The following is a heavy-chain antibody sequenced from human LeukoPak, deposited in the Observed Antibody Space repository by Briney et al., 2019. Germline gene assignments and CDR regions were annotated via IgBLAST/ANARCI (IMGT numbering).Heavy chain of an antibody. V-gene: IGHV3-21*01. D-gene: IGHD3-10*01. J-gene: IGHJ4*02. Sequence: GGSLRLSCAASGFTFSSYSMNWVRQAPGKGLEWVSSISSSSSYIYYADSVKGRFTISRDNAKNSLYLQMNSLRAEDTAVYYCARDRNFNYGSGSSFDYWGQGTLVTVSS. CDR1: GFTFSSYS. CDR3: ARDRNFNYGSGSSFDY. CDR2: ISSSSSYI.